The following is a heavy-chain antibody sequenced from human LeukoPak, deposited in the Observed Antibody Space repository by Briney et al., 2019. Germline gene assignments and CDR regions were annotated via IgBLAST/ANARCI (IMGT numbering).Heavy chain of an antibody. V-gene: IGHV3-30*02. J-gene: IGHJ6*03. CDR1: GFTFSSYG. D-gene: IGHD4-17*01. Sequence: GGSLRLSCAASGFTFSSYGMHWVRQAPGKGLEWVAFIRYDGSNKYYADSVKGRFTISRDNSKNTLYLQMNSLRAEDTAVYYCAKDSRANDYGHRRGLYYYYYYYMDVWGKGTTVTVSS. CDR3: AKDSRANDYGHRRGLYYYYYYYMDV. CDR2: IRYDGSNK.